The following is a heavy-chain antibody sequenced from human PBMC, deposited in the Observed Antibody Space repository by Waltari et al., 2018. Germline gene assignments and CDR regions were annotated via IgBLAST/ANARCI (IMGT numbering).Heavy chain of an antibody. D-gene: IGHD3-16*01. V-gene: IGHV4-39*01. Sequence: QVQLQASGPGLVKPSETLSLTCSVPGVSITNTSSYWAWLRQPPGKGLEWIGNIHYSGGTYYNPSLNSRVTMSVDTSKNQFSLNLNSVTAADTAVYYCARAARILITFGGVSAFDPWGQGTLVTVSS. CDR1: GVSITNTSSY. CDR3: ARAARILITFGGVSAFDP. CDR2: IHYSGGT. J-gene: IGHJ5*02.